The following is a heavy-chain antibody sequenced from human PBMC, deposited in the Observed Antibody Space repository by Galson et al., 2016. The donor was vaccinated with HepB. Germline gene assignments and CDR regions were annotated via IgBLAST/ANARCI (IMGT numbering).Heavy chain of an antibody. Sequence: SLRLSCAASGFTFNNYGMTWVRQAPGKGLEVGSSISRSGDSTDYADSVKGRFIISRDNTKNTLSLQMNSLRAEDTAVYYCVQGSTAPAVWGKGTTVTVSS. CDR2: ISRSGDST. D-gene: IGHD2-2*01. J-gene: IGHJ6*04. CDR3: VQGSTAPAV. CDR1: GFTFNNYG. V-gene: IGHV3-23*01.